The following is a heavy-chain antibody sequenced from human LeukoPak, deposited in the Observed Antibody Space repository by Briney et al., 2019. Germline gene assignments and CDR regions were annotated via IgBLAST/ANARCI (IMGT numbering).Heavy chain of an antibody. Sequence: GASVKVSCKVSGYTFTGYYMHWVRQAPGQGLEWMGRVNPNSGGTNYAQTFQGRVTMIRDTSISTAYMELSRLRSDDTAVCYCARDSRVAASDCWGQGTLVTVSS. CDR1: GYTFTGYY. D-gene: IGHD2-15*01. CDR3: ARDSRVAASDC. CDR2: VNPNSGGT. V-gene: IGHV1-2*06. J-gene: IGHJ4*02.